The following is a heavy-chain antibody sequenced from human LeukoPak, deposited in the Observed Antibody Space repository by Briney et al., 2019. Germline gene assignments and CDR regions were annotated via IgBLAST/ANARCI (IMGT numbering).Heavy chain of an antibody. J-gene: IGHJ4*02. CDR3: AKDFIIGPVGY. Sequence: GGSLRLSCAASGFTFTDFYMSWIRQAPGKGLEWISYISSSVGSIYYADSVKGRFTISRDNAKNSLYLQMNSLRAEDTAVYYCAKDFIIGPVGYWGQGTLVTVSS. CDR1: GFTFTDFY. D-gene: IGHD1-20*01. CDR2: ISSSVGSI. V-gene: IGHV3-11*01.